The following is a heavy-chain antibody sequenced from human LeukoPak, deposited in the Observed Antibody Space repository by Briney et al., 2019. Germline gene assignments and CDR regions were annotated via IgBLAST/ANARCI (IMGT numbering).Heavy chain of an antibody. J-gene: IGHJ6*02. CDR3: AVRTGYYYYGMDV. D-gene: IGHD1-1*01. CDR2: IYYSGST. Sequence: SETLSLTCTVSGGSISSSSYYWGWIRQPPGKGLEWSGSIYYSGSTYYNPSLKSRVTISVDTSKNQFSLKLSSVTAADTAVYYCAVRTGYYYYGMDVWGQGTTVTVSS. V-gene: IGHV4-39*01. CDR1: GGSISSSSYY.